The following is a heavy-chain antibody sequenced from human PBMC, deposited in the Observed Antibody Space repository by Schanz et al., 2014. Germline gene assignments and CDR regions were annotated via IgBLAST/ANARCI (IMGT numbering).Heavy chain of an antibody. J-gene: IGHJ4*02. CDR2: IGGSTGNP. D-gene: IGHD1-26*01. Sequence: QVQLVQSGGEVKTPGASVKVSCKASGYTFTRSGISWVRQAPGQGLEWMGWIGGSTGNPTYAQKFKGRVTMSTDTSTSTVYRQLSSLESDDTAVYYCARERDRWDGNYLDYWGQGTLVTVSS. CDR3: ARERDRWDGNYLDY. V-gene: IGHV1-18*01. CDR1: GYTFTRSG.